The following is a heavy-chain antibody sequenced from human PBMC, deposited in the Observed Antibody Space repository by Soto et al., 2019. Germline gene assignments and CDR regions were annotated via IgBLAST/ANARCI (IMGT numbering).Heavy chain of an antibody. J-gene: IGHJ4*02. CDR1: GFTFSSYS. CDR2: ISSGSSTI. CDR3: ARRGGISFAS. V-gene: IGHV3-48*01. Sequence: EVQLVESGGGLVQPGGSLRLSCAASGFTFSSYSMNWVRQAPGKGLEWFSYISSGSSTIYYADSVKGRFTISRDNAKNSLYLQMNSLRATDTAVYYCARRGGISFASWGQGTLVTVSS.